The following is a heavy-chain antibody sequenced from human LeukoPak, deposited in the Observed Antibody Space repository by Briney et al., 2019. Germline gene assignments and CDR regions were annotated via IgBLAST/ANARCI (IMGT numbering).Heavy chain of an antibody. CDR1: GGTFSSYA. V-gene: IGHV1-69*13. Sequence: SVKVSCKASGGTFSSYAISWVRQAPGQGLEWMGGIIPIFGTANYAQKFQGRVSITADESTSTAYMELSSLRSEDTAVYYCARDRLGYCSGGSCYSGYFDYWGQGTLVTVSS. D-gene: IGHD2-15*01. CDR3: ARDRLGYCSGGSCYSGYFDY. J-gene: IGHJ4*02. CDR2: IIPIFGTA.